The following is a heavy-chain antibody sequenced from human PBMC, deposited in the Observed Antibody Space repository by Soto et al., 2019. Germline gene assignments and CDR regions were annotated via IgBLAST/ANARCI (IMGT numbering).Heavy chain of an antibody. Sequence: SETLSLTCAVYGGSFSGHYWSWVRQPPGRGLEWIGDINDAGSANRNPSLKSRVTISVDTSKNQFSLKLNSVTAADTAVYYCARGIATIPALQGDAPGNSYFDSWGLGTLVTVSS. D-gene: IGHD2-21*01. CDR2: INDAGSA. CDR3: ARGIATIPALQGDAPGNSYFDS. CDR1: GGSFSGHY. J-gene: IGHJ4*02. V-gene: IGHV4-34*01.